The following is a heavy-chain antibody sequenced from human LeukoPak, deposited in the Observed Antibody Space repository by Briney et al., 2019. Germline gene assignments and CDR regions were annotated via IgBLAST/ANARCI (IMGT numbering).Heavy chain of an antibody. J-gene: IGHJ4*02. D-gene: IGHD3-16*01. CDR2: ISSSGST. Sequence: SETLSLTCTVSGASISSYYWSWIRQPPGKGLEWIAYISSSGSTKYNPSLKSRLTLSVDTSKNQFSLKLTSMTAADTAVYYCAREGGGTELYYFDYWGQGTLVTVSS. CDR3: AREGGGTELYYFDY. CDR1: GASISSYY. V-gene: IGHV4-4*08.